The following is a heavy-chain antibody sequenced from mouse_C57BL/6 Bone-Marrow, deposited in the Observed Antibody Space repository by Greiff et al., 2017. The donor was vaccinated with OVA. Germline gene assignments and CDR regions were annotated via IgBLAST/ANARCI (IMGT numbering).Heavy chain of an antibody. D-gene: IGHD2-4*01. CDR2: IYPGNSDT. V-gene: IGHV1-5*01. J-gene: IGHJ4*01. CDR1: GYTFTSYW. CDR3: TRRDYDHYAMDY. Sequence: VQLKQSGTVLARPGASVKMSCKTSGYTFTSYWMHWVKQRPGQGLEWIGAIYPGNSDTSYNQKFKGKAKLTAVTSASTAYMELSSLTNEDAAVYYCTRRDYDHYAMDYWGQGTSVTVSS.